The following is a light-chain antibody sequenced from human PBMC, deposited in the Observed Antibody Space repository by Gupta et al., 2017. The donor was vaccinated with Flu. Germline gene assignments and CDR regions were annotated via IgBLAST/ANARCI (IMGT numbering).Light chain of an antibody. CDR1: GSNIGSNY. CDR2: NND. Sequence: RITISCSGSGSNIGSNYVFWYHPVPGTAPRLLIYNNDQRPSGVSDRFSGSKFGTSASLAIGGLRAEDEADYYCAVWDDRARGTVFGGGTKVTVL. V-gene: IGLV1-47*02. CDR3: AVWDDRARGTV. J-gene: IGLJ3*02.